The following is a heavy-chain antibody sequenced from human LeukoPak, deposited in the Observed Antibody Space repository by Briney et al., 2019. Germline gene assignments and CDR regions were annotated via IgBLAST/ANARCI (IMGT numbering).Heavy chain of an antibody. V-gene: IGHV4-59*08. Sequence: KSSETLSLTCTVSGGSISSHYWSWIRQPPGKGLEWIGYIYYSGSTNYNASLRSRVTISVDTSKNQFSLRPSSVTAADTAVYYCARRSSSSWYDEYFDYWGQGTLVTVSS. CDR2: IYYSGST. CDR3: ARRSSSSWYDEYFDY. D-gene: IGHD6-13*01. J-gene: IGHJ4*02. CDR1: GGSISSHY.